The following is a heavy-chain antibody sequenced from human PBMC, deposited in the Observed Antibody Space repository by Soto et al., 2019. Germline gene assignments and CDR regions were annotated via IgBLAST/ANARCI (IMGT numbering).Heavy chain of an antibody. Sequence: ASVKVSCKASGYTFTSYAMHWVRQAPGQRLEWMGWINAGNGNTKYSQKFQGRVTITRDTSASTAYMELSSLRSEDTAVYYCARDVVWHSGSNPNHGWFDPWGQGTLVTVSS. CDR1: GYTFTSYA. J-gene: IGHJ5*02. CDR3: ARDVVWHSGSNPNHGWFDP. V-gene: IGHV1-3*01. CDR2: INAGNGNT. D-gene: IGHD1-26*01.